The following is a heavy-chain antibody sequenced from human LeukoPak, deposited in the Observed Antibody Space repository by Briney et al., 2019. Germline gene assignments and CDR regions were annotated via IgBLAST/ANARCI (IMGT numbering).Heavy chain of an antibody. CDR2: IYYSGRT. CDR3: ARGRWLPNAFDI. Sequence: SETLSLTCIVSGDSINSYYWNWIKQPPPRGREWCGYIYYSGRTDYNPSLKSRVTISVDTSKHQFSMKLKSVPAADTAVYFCARGRWLPNAFDIWGQGTMVTVFS. CDR1: GDSINSYY. J-gene: IGHJ3*02. V-gene: IGHV4-59*01. D-gene: IGHD5-18*01.